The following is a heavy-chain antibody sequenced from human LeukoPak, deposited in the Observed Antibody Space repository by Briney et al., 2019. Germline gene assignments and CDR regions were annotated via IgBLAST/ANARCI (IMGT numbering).Heavy chain of an antibody. D-gene: IGHD5-18*01. CDR2: INAYNGNA. CDR1: GYTFTSYA. Sequence: ASVKVSCKASGYTFTSYALSWVRQAPGQGLEWMGWINAYNGNANYAQILQGRVTMTTDTSTSTAYMELRSLRSDDTAVYYCARALNSYGYSPFNSWGQGTLVTVSS. J-gene: IGHJ4*02. CDR3: ARALNSYGYSPFNS. V-gene: IGHV1-18*01.